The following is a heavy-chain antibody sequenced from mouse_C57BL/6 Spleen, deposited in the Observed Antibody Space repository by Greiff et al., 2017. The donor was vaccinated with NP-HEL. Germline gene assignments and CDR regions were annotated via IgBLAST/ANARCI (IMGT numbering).Heavy chain of an antibody. CDR1: GYTFTDYY. J-gene: IGHJ4*01. D-gene: IGHD1-1*01. CDR2: INPNNGGT. V-gene: IGHV1-26*01. CDR3: ARSSVTTVEAMDY. Sequence: EVQLQQSGPELVKPGASVKISCKASGYTFTDYYMNWVKQSHGKSLEWIGDINPNNGGTSYNQKFKGKATLTVDKSSSTAYMELRSLTSEDSAVYYCARSSVTTVEAMDYWGQGTSVTVSS.